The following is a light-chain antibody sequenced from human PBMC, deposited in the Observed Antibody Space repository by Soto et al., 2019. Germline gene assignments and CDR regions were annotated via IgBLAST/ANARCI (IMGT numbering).Light chain of an antibody. CDR1: QGISNY. J-gene: IGKJ2*01. CDR2: AAS. CDR3: QKYNRAPRT. Sequence: EIQMTQSPSSLSASVGDRVIITCRASQGISNYLAWFQQKPGKAPKLLIYAASTLKSGVPSRFSGSGSGKDFTLTISSLQPEDVATYYCQKYNRAPRTFGQGTKLEIK. V-gene: IGKV1-27*01.